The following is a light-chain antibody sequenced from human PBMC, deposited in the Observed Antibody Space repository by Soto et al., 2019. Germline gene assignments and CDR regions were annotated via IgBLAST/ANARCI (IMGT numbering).Light chain of an antibody. CDR1: KSDIGVYDY. V-gene: IGLV2-14*01. CDR3: TSYTIKTTYV. J-gene: IGLJ1*01. Sequence: QSVQTRAASGNGFPGQSGTISCTGTKSDIGVYDYVSLYQQHPGKAPELMIYEVSHRPSGVSNRFSGPKSDNTASLTISGLQAEDEADYYCTSYTIKTTYVFGTGNKVTVL. CDR2: EVS.